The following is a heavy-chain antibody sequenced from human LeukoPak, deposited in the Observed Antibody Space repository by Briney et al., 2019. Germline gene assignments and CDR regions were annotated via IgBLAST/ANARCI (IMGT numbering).Heavy chain of an antibody. CDR3: ASGKTVEK. V-gene: IGHV3-74*01. CDR1: GFTFSTYR. D-gene: IGHD4-23*01. J-gene: IGHJ4*02. CDR2: INSDGSST. Sequence: PGGSLRLSCAASGFTFSTYRMHWVRQAPGKGLVWVSRINSDGSSTNYADSVKGRFTIPRDNAKNTLYLQMGSLSDEDTAVYYCASGKTVEKWGQGTLVTVSS.